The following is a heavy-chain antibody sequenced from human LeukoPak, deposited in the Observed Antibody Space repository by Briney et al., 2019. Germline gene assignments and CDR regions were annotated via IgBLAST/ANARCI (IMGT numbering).Heavy chain of an antibody. CDR1: GYTFTSYD. Sequence: ASVKVSCKASGYTFTSYDINWVRQATGQGLEWMGWMNPNSGNTGYAQKFQGRVTMTRYTSLSTAYMELSSLRSEDTAVYYCARFAQYSSSFIFDYWGQGTLVTVSS. CDR3: ARFAQYSSSFIFDY. CDR2: MNPNSGNT. V-gene: IGHV1-8*01. J-gene: IGHJ4*02. D-gene: IGHD6-13*01.